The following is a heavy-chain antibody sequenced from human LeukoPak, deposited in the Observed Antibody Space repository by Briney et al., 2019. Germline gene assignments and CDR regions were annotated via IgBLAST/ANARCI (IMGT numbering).Heavy chain of an antibody. Sequence: SETLSLTCTVSGGSVSSGSYYWRWLRQPPGKGLEWIGYIYYSGSTNYHPSLKSRVTISVDTSKNQFSLKLSSVTAADTAVYYCARLVVAATSYYYGMDVWGKGTTVTVSS. J-gene: IGHJ6*04. D-gene: IGHD2-15*01. V-gene: IGHV4-61*01. CDR1: GGSVSSGSYY. CDR3: ARLVVAATSYYYGMDV. CDR2: IYYSGST.